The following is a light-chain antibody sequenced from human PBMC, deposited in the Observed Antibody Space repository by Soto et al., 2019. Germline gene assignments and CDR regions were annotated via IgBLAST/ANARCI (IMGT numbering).Light chain of an antibody. CDR2: GAS. J-gene: IGKJ4*01. CDR1: QNININ. Sequence: EIVMTQSPLTLSVSPGERATFSCRASQNININLAWYQQRPGQAPRVLIYGASSRASGIPDRFSGSGSGTDFTLTINRLEPDDFAFYYCQQYKDWPPLPFGGGTRVEIK. CDR3: QQYKDWPPLP. V-gene: IGKV3D-15*01.